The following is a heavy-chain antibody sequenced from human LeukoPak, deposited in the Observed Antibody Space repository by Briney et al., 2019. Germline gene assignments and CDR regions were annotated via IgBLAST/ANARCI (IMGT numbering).Heavy chain of an antibody. D-gene: IGHD6-6*01. CDR3: SNGIYSSSY. CDR1: GFTFSSYA. J-gene: IGHJ4*02. V-gene: IGHV3-7*01. Sequence: PGGSLRLSCAASGFTFSSYAMSWVRQAPGKGLEWVANIKQDGSEEYYVDSVRGRFTISRDNAKNSLYLQMNSLRAEDTAMYYCSNGIYSSSYWGQGTLVTVSS. CDR2: IKQDGSEE.